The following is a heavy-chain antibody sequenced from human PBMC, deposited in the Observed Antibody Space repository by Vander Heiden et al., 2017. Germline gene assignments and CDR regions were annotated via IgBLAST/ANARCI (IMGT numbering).Heavy chain of an antibody. D-gene: IGHD4-17*01. V-gene: IGHV1-2*02. CDR2: INPNSGGT. J-gene: IGHJ4*02. CDR1: GYTSTGYY. CDR3: ARGYGGNSGVNY. Sequence: QVQLVQSGAQPKKPGASVTVSCKASGYTSTGYYMHWGRQAPGQGLEWMGWINPNSGGTNYAQKFQGRVTMTRDTSISTAYLELSRLRSDDTAVYYCARGYGGNSGVNYWGQGTLVTVSS.